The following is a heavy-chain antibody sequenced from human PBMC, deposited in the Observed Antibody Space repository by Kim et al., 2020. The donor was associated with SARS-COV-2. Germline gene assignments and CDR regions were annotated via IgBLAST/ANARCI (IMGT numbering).Heavy chain of an antibody. CDR1: GGSISSYY. CDR2: IYYSGST. J-gene: IGHJ3*02. V-gene: IGHV4-59*01. CDR3: ARSGYDILTGKLDAFDI. Sequence: SETLSLTCTVSGGSISSYYWSWIRQPPGKGLEWIGYIYYSGSTNYNPSLKSRVTISVDTSKNQFSLKLSSVTAADTAVYYCARSGYDILTGKLDAFDIWGQGTMVTVSS. D-gene: IGHD3-9*01.